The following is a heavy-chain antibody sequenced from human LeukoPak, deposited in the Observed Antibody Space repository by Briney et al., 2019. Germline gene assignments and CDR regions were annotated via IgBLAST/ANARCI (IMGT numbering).Heavy chain of an antibody. CDR2: IYIDGST. CDR3: AVYSGNWFDP. Sequence: GGSLRLSCAASGFTVSSNYMSWVRQAPGKGLEWVSVIYIDGSTYYADSVKGRFTISRDSSKNTLYLQMNSLRAEDTAVYYCAVYSGNWFDPWGQGTLVTVSS. V-gene: IGHV3-53*01. D-gene: IGHD1-26*01. CDR1: GFTVSSNY. J-gene: IGHJ5*02.